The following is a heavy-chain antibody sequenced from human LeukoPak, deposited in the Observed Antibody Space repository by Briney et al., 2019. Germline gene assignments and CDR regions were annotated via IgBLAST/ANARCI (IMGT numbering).Heavy chain of an antibody. CDR1: GFTLSDFW. Sequence: GGSLRLSCGASGFTLSDFWMFWVRQAPGKGLVWVSRIEGDGSSTAYADPVKGRFTISRDNSKNTLYLELNSLRVEDTATFYCAKGQELDDGVFDSWGQGTMVTVSS. V-gene: IGHV3-74*01. D-gene: IGHD1-1*01. J-gene: IGHJ4*02. CDR2: IEGDGSST. CDR3: AKGQELDDGVFDS.